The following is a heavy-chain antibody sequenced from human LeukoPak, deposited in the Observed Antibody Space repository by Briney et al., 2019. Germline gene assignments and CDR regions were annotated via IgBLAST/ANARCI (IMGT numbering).Heavy chain of an antibody. Sequence: SGTLSLTCAVDGGSSSGCYWGWLRQPPGEGLEWIGEINHRASTNYNPSLKSRVTISVDTSKNQFSLKLSSVTAADTAVYYCARGLRYSSGWYGYWGQGTLVTVSS. CDR1: GGSSSGCY. CDR2: INHRAST. V-gene: IGHV4-34*01. J-gene: IGHJ4*02. CDR3: ARGLRYSSGWYGY. D-gene: IGHD6-19*01.